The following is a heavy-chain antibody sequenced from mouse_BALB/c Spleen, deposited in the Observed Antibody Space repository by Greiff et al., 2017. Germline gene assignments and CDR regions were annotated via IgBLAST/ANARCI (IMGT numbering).Heavy chain of an antibody. V-gene: IGHV1-15*01. CDR1: GYTFTDYE. CDR3: TRGNYGSSSWFAY. Sequence: VQLQQSGAELVRPGASVTLSCTASGYTFTDYEMHWVKQTPVHGLEWIGAIDPETGGTAYNQKFKGKATLTADKSSSTAYMELRSLTSEDSAVYDCTRGNYGSSSWFAYWGQGTLVTVSA. J-gene: IGHJ3*01. D-gene: IGHD1-1*01. CDR2: IDPETGGT.